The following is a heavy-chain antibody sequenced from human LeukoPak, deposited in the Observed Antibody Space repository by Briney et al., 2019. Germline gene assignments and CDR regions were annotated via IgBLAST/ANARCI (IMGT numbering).Heavy chain of an antibody. CDR3: AKDRPNFHENSGHYYRRDGDS. V-gene: IGHV3-23*01. D-gene: IGHD3-22*01. CDR2: MCGTAGCT. CDR1: GFTFYMYA. J-gene: IGHJ5*01. Sequence: PGGSLTLSCQASGFTFYMYAMSWVRQAPGTGLEWVASMCGTAGCTFYPDSVKGRFTISRDNSKNVLYLRMNSLTAEDTAIYYCAKDRPNFHENSGHYYRRDGDSWGQGTLVTVSS.